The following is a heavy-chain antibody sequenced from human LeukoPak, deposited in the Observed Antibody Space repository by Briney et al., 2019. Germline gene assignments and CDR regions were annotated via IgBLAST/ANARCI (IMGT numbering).Heavy chain of an antibody. Sequence: APVKVSCKVSGYTLTELSMHWVRQAPGKGLEWMGGFDPEDGETIYAQKFQGRVTMTEDTSTDAAYMELSSLRSEDTAVYYCATVTDYYGSGSFDYWGQGTLVTVSS. CDR1: GYTLTELS. CDR2: FDPEDGET. J-gene: IGHJ4*02. CDR3: ATVTDYYGSGSFDY. V-gene: IGHV1-24*01. D-gene: IGHD3-10*01.